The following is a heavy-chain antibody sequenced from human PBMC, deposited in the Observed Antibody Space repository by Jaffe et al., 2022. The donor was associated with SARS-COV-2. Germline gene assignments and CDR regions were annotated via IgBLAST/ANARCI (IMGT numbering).Heavy chain of an antibody. CDR2: IDPSDSYT. D-gene: IGHD1-1*01. J-gene: IGHJ6*02. Sequence: EVQLVQSGAEVKKPGESLRISCKGSGYSFTSYWISWVRQMPGKGLEWMGRIDPSDSYTNYSPSFQGHVTISADKSISTAYLQWSSLKASDTAMYYCARDWNPPSYYYYGMDVWGQGTTVTVSS. V-gene: IGHV5-10-1*03. CDR1: GYSFTSYW. CDR3: ARDWNPPSYYYYGMDV.